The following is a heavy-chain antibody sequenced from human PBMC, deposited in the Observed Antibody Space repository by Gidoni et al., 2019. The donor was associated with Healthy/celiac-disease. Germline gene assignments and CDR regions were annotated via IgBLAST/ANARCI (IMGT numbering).Heavy chain of an antibody. D-gene: IGHD6-19*01. CDR2: ISGSGGST. Sequence: EVQLLESGGGLVQPGGSLRLSCAAAGFTFSSYAISWVRQAPGKGLELVSAISGSGGSTYYADSMKGRFTISSDNSKNTLYLQMNSLSAEDTAVYYCAKLLVAGTNYWGQGTLVTVSS. CDR1: GFTFSSYA. J-gene: IGHJ4*02. V-gene: IGHV3-23*01. CDR3: AKLLVAGTNY.